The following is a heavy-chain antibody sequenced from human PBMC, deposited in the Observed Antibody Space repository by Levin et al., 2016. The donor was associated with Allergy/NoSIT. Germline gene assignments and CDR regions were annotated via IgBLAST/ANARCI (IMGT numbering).Heavy chain of an antibody. CDR3: ARDWWGYDILTGSNWFDP. CDR2: INTDNGNT. Sequence: ASVKVSCKASGYSFTIYGITWVRQAPGQGLEWMGWINTDNGNTNYAHKFQGRVTMTTDTSTSTAYMDLRSLSFDDTAVYYCARDWWGYDILTGSNWFDPWGQGTLVTVSS. CDR1: GYSFTIYG. J-gene: IGHJ5*02. V-gene: IGHV1-18*01. D-gene: IGHD3-9*01.